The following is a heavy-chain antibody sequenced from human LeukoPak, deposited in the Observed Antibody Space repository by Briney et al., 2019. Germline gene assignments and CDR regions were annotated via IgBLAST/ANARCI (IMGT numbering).Heavy chain of an antibody. V-gene: IGHV3-30*03. D-gene: IGHD1-26*01. J-gene: IGHJ6*02. CDR2: ISYDGSNK. Sequence: GRSLRLSCAASGFTFSSYDMHWVRQAPGKGLEWVAVISYDGSNKYYADSVKGRFTISRDNSKNTLYLQMSSLRAEDTAVYYCARLSGSSDTGLGMDVWGQGTTVTVSS. CDR1: GFTFSSYD. CDR3: ARLSGSSDTGLGMDV.